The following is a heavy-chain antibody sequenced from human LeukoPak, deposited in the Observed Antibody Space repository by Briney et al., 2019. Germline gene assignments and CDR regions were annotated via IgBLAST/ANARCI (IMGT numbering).Heavy chain of an antibody. CDR1: GYTFTGYY. V-gene: IGHV1-2*02. CDR3: ARDPAWEQLYNWFDP. Sequence: ASVKVSCKASGYTFTGYYMHWVRQAPGQGLEWMGWMNPNSGGTNYAEKFQGRVTMTRDTSINTDFMELSRLRSDDTAVYYCARDPAWEQLYNWFDPWGQGTLVTVSS. J-gene: IGHJ5*02. CDR2: MNPNSGGT. D-gene: IGHD6-13*01.